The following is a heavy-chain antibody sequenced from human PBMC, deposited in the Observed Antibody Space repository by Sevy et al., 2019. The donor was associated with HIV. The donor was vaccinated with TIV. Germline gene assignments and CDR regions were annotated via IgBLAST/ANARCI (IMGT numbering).Heavy chain of an antibody. J-gene: IGHJ4*02. D-gene: IGHD3-22*01. CDR2: INPNSGGT. V-gene: IGHV1-2*06. Sequence: GASVKVSCKASGYTFTGYYMHWVRQAPGQGLEWMGRINPNSGGTNYAQKFQGRVTMTRDTSISTAYMELSRLRSDDTAVYYCARAGVSSGYYYFRYYFDYWGQGTLVTVSS. CDR1: GYTFTGYY. CDR3: ARAGVSSGYYYFRYYFDY.